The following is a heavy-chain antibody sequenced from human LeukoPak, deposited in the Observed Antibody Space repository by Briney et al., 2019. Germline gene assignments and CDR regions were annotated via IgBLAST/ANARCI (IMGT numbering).Heavy chain of an antibody. V-gene: IGHV1-2*02. CDR3: ARGFITMVRGVIVGPGY. D-gene: IGHD3-10*01. CDR2: INPSSGGT. J-gene: IGHJ4*02. Sequence: ASVKVSCKASGYTFTGYYMHWVRQAPGQGLEWMGWINPSSGGTNYAQKFQGRVTMTRDTSISTAYMELSRLRSDDTAVYYCARGFITMVRGVIVGPGYWGQGTLVTVSS. CDR1: GYTFTGYY.